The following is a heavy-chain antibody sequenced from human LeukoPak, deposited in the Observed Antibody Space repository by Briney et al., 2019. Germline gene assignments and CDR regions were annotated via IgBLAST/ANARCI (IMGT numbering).Heavy chain of an antibody. D-gene: IGHD6-13*01. CDR1: GFTFSSYG. CDR2: IWFDGSNK. CDR3: ARGQYSSSWFNWFDP. Sequence: GGSLRLSCAASGFTFSSYGMNWVRQAPGKGLEWVAIIWFDGSNKYYADSVKGRFTISRDNSRNTLYLQMDSLRAEDTAVYYCARGQYSSSWFNWFDPWGQGTLVTVSS. J-gene: IGHJ5*02. V-gene: IGHV3-33*01.